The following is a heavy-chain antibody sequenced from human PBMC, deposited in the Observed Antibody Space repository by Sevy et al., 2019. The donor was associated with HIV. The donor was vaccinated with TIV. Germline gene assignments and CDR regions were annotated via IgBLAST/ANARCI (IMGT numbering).Heavy chain of an antibody. CDR1: GFTFSSYA. CDR3: ARDRGVQYYYGSGSYYKGFDY. J-gene: IGHJ4*02. CDR2: ISYDGSNK. V-gene: IGHV3-30-3*01. Sequence: SLRLSCAASGFTFSSYAMHWVRQAPGKGLEWVAVISYDGSNKYYTDSVKGRFTISRDNSKNTLYLQMNSLRAEDTAVYYCARDRGVQYYYGSGSYYKGFDYWGQGTLVTVSS. D-gene: IGHD3-10*01.